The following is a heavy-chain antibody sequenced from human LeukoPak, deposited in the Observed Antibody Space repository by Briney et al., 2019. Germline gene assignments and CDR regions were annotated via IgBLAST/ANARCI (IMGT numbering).Heavy chain of an antibody. CDR2: ISGSGGST. CDR3: ANSRNVSPRDY. J-gene: IGHJ4*02. V-gene: IGHV3-23*01. D-gene: IGHD1-1*01. CDR1: GFTFSSYA. Sequence: GGSLRLSCAASGFTFSSYAMSWVRQAPGKGLEWVSAISGSGGSTYYADSVKGRFTISRDNSKNTLYMQMNSLRAEDTAVYYCANSRNVSPRDYWGQGTLVTVSS.